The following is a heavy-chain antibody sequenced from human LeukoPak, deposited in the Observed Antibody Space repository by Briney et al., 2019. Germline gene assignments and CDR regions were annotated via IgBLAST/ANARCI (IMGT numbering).Heavy chain of an antibody. J-gene: IGHJ4*02. CDR1: GGSISSGDYY. D-gene: IGHD5-12*01. V-gene: IGHV4-30-4*01. CDR2: IYYSGST. Sequence: SETLSLTCTVSGGSISSGDYYWSWIRQPPGKGLEWIGYIYYSGSTYYNPSLKSRVTISVDTSKNQFSLKLSSVTAADTAVYYCARAGRGYSGYEVYYWGQGTLVTVSS. CDR3: ARAGRGYSGYEVYY.